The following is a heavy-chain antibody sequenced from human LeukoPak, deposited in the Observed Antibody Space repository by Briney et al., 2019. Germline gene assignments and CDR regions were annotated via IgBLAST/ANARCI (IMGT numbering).Heavy chain of an antibody. V-gene: IGHV3-21*01. D-gene: IGHD5-12*01. CDR1: GFTFSSYS. CDR2: ISSSSSYI. J-gene: IGHJ4*02. Sequence: GGSLRLSCAASGFTFSSYSMNWVRQAPGKGLEWVSSISSSSSYIYYADSVKGRFTISRDNAKNSLYLQMNSLRAEDTAVYYCARDRVDIVALFDYWGQGTLVTVSS. CDR3: ARDRVDIVALFDY.